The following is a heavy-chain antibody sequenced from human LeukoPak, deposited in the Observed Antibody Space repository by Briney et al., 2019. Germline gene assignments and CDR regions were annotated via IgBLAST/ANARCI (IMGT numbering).Heavy chain of an antibody. CDR1: GFTFSSYA. Sequence: PGGSLRLSCAASGFTFSSYAMSWVRQAPGKGLEWVSAISGSGGSTYYADSVKGRFTISRDNSKNTLYLQMNSLRAEDTAVYYYAKDSWMRGIRPFDYWGQGTLVTVSS. CDR2: ISGSGGST. CDR3: AKDSWMRGIRPFDY. V-gene: IGHV3-23*01. J-gene: IGHJ4*02. D-gene: IGHD3-16*01.